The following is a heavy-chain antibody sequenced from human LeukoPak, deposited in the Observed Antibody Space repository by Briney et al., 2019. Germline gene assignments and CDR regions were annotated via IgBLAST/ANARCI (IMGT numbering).Heavy chain of an antibody. J-gene: IGHJ4*02. CDR1: GFTFSSYA. D-gene: IGHD6-13*01. CDR2: ISGSGGST. V-gene: IGHV3-23*01. CDR3: AKGGGYSSSWLGLYFDY. Sequence: GGSLRLSCAASGFTFSSYAMSWVRQAPGKGLEWVSAISGSGGSTYYADSVKGRFTISRDSSKNTLYLQMSSLRAEDTAVYYCAKGGGYSSSWLGLYFDYWGQGTLVTVSS.